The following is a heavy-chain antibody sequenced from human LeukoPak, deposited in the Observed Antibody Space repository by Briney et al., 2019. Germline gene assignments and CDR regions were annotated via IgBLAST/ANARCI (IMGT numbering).Heavy chain of an antibody. CDR1: GHSISSGYY. Sequence: SETLSLTCTVSGHSISSGYYWGWIRQPPGKGLEWIGSIYHSGSTYYNPSLKSRVTISVDTSKNQFSLKLSSVTAADTAVYYCARALYYYGSGSYYWGQGTLVTVSS. CDR2: IYHSGST. J-gene: IGHJ4*02. D-gene: IGHD3-10*01. CDR3: ARALYYYGSGSYY. V-gene: IGHV4-38-2*02.